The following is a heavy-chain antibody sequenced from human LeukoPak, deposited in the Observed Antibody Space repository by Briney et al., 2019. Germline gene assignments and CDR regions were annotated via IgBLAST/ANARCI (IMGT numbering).Heavy chain of an antibody. J-gene: IGHJ6*03. CDR1: GGSISSYY. Sequence: PSETLSLTCTVSGGSISSYYWSWIRQPPGKGLEWLGYIYTSGSTKYNPSLKSRVTISVDTSKNQFSLKLSSVTAADTAVCYCARLPRVDYYYYYMDVWGKGTTVTVSS. V-gene: IGHV4-4*09. CDR2: IYTSGST. D-gene: IGHD2-15*01. CDR3: ARLPRVDYYYYYMDV.